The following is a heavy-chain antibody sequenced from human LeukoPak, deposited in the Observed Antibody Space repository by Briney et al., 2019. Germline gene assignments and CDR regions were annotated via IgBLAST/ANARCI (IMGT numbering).Heavy chain of an antibody. V-gene: IGHV4-59*01. CDR2: IYYSGST. Sequence: SETLSLTCTVSGDSISSYYWSWIRQPPGKGLEWIGSIYYSGSTNYNPSLKSRVTISVDTSKNQFSLKLSSVTAADTAVYYCARYCSSTSCYNNWFDPWGQGTLVTVSS. CDR3: ARYCSSTSCYNNWFDP. D-gene: IGHD2-2*01. J-gene: IGHJ5*02. CDR1: GDSISSYY.